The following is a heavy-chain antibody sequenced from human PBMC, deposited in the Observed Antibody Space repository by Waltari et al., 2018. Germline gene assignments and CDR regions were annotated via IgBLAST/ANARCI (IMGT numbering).Heavy chain of an antibody. CDR2: FDPEEGET. J-gene: IGHJ4*02. CDR3: ATPSTFGVASYYFDY. D-gene: IGHD3-3*01. V-gene: IGHV1-24*01. CDR1: GYTLTELS. Sequence: QVQLVQSGAEVKKPGASVKVSCKVSGYTLTELSMHWVRQAPGKGLEWMGGFDPEEGETNYAQKFQGRVTRTEETSTDTAYMELSSLRSEDTAVYYCATPSTFGVASYYFDYWGQGTLVTVSS.